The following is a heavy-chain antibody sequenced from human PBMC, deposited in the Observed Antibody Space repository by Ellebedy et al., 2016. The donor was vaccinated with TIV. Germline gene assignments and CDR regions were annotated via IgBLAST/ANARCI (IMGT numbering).Heavy chain of an antibody. CDR2: ISSGSSSI. CDR3: ARDFRQWLAQGDALDV. D-gene: IGHD6-19*01. J-gene: IGHJ6*02. V-gene: IGHV3-48*01. Sequence: GESLKISCAASGFTFSLYSMHWVRQAPGKGLEWISYISSGSSSIYYADSVKGRFTITRDNDKNLLYLQMSSLRVEDTAVYYCARDFRQWLAQGDALDVWGQGTTVTVSS. CDR1: GFTFSLYS.